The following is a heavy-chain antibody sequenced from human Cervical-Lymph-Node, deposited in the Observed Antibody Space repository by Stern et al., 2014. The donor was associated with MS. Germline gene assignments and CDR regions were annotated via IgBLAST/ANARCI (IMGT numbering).Heavy chain of an antibody. Sequence: QLVESGPRLVRPSETLSLTCSVSGGSVSSTNYYWGWIRQPPGKGLEWVGAISYSGSTYYNPSLGSRATISVDTSRNLFSLKVKSVTVADTAVYFCARRSYYSSDSCGQGTLVTVSS. V-gene: IGHV4-39*01. J-gene: IGHJ4*02. D-gene: IGHD3-22*01. CDR2: ISYSGST. CDR3: ARRSYYSSDS. CDR1: GGSVSSTNYY.